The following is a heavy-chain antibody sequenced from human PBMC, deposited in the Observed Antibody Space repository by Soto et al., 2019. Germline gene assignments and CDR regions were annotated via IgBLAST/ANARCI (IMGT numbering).Heavy chain of an antibody. J-gene: IGHJ3*02. CDR3: VKPLGTNGVCYPHDAFDS. D-gene: IGHD2-8*01. CDR1: GFTFSSYA. V-gene: IGHV3-64D*08. CDR2: ISSNGGST. Sequence: GGSLRLSCSASGFTFSSYAMHWVRQAPGKGLEYVSAISSNGGSTYYADSVKGRFTISRDNSKNTLYLQMSSLRAEDTAVYYCVKPLGTNGVCYPHDAFDSWGQGTMVTVSS.